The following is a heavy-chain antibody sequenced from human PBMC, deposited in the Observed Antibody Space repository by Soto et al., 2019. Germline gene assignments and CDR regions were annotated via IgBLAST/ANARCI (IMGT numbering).Heavy chain of an antibody. CDR1: GGTFSSYA. J-gene: IGHJ2*01. CDR2: IIPISGTA. D-gene: IGHD4-17*01. V-gene: IGHV1-69*14. Sequence: QLQLVQSGAEVKKPGSSVKVSCKTSGGTFSSYAINWVRQAHGQGLEWMGGIIPISGTANYAQKFQGRITITADKSTNTAYMELRSLRSDDTAVYYCASSPPPTVTMYSRYFDLWGRGTLVTVSS. CDR3: ASSPPPTVTMYSRYFDL.